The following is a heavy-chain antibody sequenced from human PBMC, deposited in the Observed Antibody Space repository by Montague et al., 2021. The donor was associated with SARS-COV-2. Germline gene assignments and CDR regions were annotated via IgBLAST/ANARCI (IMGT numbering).Heavy chain of an antibody. CDR2: ISYDGSNK. J-gene: IGHJ6*02. V-gene: IGHV3-33*05. Sequence: SLRLSCAASGFTFSSYGMHWVRQAPGKGLEWAAVISYDGSNKYYADSVKGRFTISRDNSKNTLYLQMNSLRAEDTAVYYCARDLTYYDILTGYFAESPHYYYYYGMDVWGQGTTVTVSS. CDR1: GFTFSSYG. CDR3: ARDLTYYDILTGYFAESPHYYYYYGMDV. D-gene: IGHD3-9*01.